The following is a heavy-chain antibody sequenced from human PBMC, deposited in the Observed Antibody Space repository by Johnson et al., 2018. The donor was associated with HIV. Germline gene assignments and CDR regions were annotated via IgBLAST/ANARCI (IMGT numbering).Heavy chain of an antibody. CDR1: GFTFSSYG. CDR3: AQESGWGPAVAFDI. Sequence: VQLVESGGGVVQPGRSLRLSCAASGFTFSSYGMHWVRQATGKGLEWVSAIGTAGDTYYPGSVKGRFTISRDNSKNTLYLQMNRLRGEDTAVYYCAQESGWGPAVAFDIWGQGTMVTVSS. V-gene: IGHV3-13*01. CDR2: IGTAGDT. D-gene: IGHD6-19*01. J-gene: IGHJ3*02.